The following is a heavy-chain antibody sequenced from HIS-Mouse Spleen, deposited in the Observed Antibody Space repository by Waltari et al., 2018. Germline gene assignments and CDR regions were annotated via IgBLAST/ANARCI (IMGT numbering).Heavy chain of an antibody. Sequence: EVQLVESGGGLVKPGGSLGLSCAAAGFTFGNAWMSWVRQAQGKGLEWVGRIKSKTEGGTTDYAAPVKGRFTISRDDSKNTLYLQMNSLKTEDTAVYYCTTVSSSFDYWGQGTLVTVSS. V-gene: IGHV3-15*01. CDR3: TTVSSSFDY. D-gene: IGHD6-6*01. J-gene: IGHJ4*02. CDR1: GFTFGNAW. CDR2: IKSKTEGGTT.